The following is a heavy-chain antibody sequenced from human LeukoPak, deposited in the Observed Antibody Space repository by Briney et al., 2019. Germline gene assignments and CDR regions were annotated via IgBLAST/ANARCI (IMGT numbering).Heavy chain of an antibody. J-gene: IGHJ4*02. CDR2: INPSGGST. Sequence: GASVKVSCKASGYTFTSYYMHWVRQAPGQGLEWMGIINPSGGSTSYAQKFQGRVTVTRDTSTSTVYMELSSLRSEDTAVYYCARDRWDCSGGSCNSFDYWGQGTLVTVSS. D-gene: IGHD2-15*01. V-gene: IGHV1-46*01. CDR1: GYTFTSYY. CDR3: ARDRWDCSGGSCNSFDY.